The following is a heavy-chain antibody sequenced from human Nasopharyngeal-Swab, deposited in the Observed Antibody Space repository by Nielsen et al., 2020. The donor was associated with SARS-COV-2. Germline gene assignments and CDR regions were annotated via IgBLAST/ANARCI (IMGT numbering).Heavy chain of an antibody. CDR2: IKSKTDGGTT. J-gene: IGHJ4*02. V-gene: IGHV3-15*07. Sequence: GQPPGKGLEWVGRIKSKTDGGTTDYAAPVKGRFTISRDDPKNTLYLQMNRLKTEDTAVYYCTTATAAAGTYYYDSSGYYYFDYWGQGTLVTVSS. CDR3: TTATAAAGTYYYDSSGYYYFDY. D-gene: IGHD3-22*01.